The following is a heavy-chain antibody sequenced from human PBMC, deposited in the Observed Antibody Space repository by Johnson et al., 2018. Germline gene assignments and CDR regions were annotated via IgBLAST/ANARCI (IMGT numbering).Heavy chain of an antibody. J-gene: IGHJ6*02. Sequence: VQLVESGGGVVRPGGSLRLSCAASGFMFDDYGMSWVRQGPGKGLEWVSGITWNGGSTGYADSVKGRFTISRDNAKNSLYLKMNSRRAEDTAVYYCAKVGDGLDEFNYYYSGMDVWGQGTTVTVSS. CDR3: AKVGDGLDEFNYYYSGMDV. V-gene: IGHV3-20*04. CDR2: ITWNGGST. CDR1: GFMFDDYG. D-gene: IGHD6-19*01.